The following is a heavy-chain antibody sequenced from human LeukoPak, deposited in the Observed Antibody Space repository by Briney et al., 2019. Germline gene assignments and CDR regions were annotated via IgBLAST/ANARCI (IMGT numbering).Heavy chain of an antibody. J-gene: IGHJ4*02. Sequence: SETLSLTCAVYGGSFSGYYWSWIRQPPGKGLEWIGEINHSGSTNYNPSLKSRVTISVDTSKNQFSLKLSSVTAADTAVYYCPSYDFWSGWYYWGQGTLVTVSS. D-gene: IGHD3-3*01. CDR3: PSYDFWSGWYY. V-gene: IGHV4-34*01. CDR2: INHSGST. CDR1: GGSFSGYY.